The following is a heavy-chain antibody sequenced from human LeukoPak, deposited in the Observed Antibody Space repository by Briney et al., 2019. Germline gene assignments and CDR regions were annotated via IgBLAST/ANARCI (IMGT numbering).Heavy chain of an antibody. D-gene: IGHD5-18*01. Sequence: GGSLRLSCAASGFTFSSYAMSWVRQAPGKGLEWVSYISSSSSTIYYADSVKGRFTISRDNAKNSLYLQMNSLRAEDTAVYYCARHTAVWAFDIWGQGTMVTVSS. CDR3: ARHTAVWAFDI. CDR1: GFTFSSYA. J-gene: IGHJ3*02. V-gene: IGHV3-48*01. CDR2: ISSSSSTI.